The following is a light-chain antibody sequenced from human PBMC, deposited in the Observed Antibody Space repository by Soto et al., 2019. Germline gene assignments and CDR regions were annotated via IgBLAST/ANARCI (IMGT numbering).Light chain of an antibody. CDR1: SSDVGGYNY. Sequence: QSVLTQPPSASRSPGQSVTISCTGTSSDVGGYNYVSWYQQHPGKAPKLMIYEVSKRPSGVPDRFSGSKSGNTASLTVSGLQAEDEADYYCSSYAGSNHSPYVFRTGTKVTVL. CDR2: EVS. CDR3: SSYAGSNHSPYV. V-gene: IGLV2-8*02. J-gene: IGLJ1*01.